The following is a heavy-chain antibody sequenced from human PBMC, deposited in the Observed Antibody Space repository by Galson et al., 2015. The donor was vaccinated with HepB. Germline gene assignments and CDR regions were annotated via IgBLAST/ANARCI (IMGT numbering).Heavy chain of an antibody. Sequence: ETLSLTCAVSGGSISSSNWWSWVRQPPGKGLEWIGEIYHSGSTNYNPSLKSRVTISVDRSKNQFSLKLSSVTAADTAVYYCARRETPSLGGYYPLPGYYYGMDVWGQGTTVTVSS. J-gene: IGHJ6*02. CDR1: GGSISSSNW. V-gene: IGHV4-4*02. D-gene: IGHD3-22*01. CDR2: IYHSGST. CDR3: ARRETPSLGGYYPLPGYYYGMDV.